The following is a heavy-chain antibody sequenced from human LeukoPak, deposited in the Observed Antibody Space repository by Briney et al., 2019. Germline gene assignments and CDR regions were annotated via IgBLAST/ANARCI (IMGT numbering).Heavy chain of an antibody. D-gene: IGHD3-22*01. V-gene: IGHV3-30*18. CDR1: GFTFSSYG. CDR3: AKVSDSSGYPPDY. J-gene: IGHJ4*02. Sequence: GGSLRLSCAASGFTFSSYGMHWVRQAPGKGLEWVAVISYDGSNEYYADSVKGRFTISRDNSKNTLYLQMNSLRAEDTAVYYCAKVSDSSGYPPDYWGQGTLVTVSS. CDR2: ISYDGSNE.